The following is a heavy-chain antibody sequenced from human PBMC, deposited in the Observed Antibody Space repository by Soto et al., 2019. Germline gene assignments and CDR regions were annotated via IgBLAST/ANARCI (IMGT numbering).Heavy chain of an antibody. V-gene: IGHV1-18*01. J-gene: IGHJ4*02. D-gene: IGHD2-2*01. Sequence: QVQLVQSGAEVKKPGASVKVSCKASGYTFTSYGLSWVRQAPGQGLEWMGWINPYNGNTKDTQNLQGRVTMTTDTSTSTAYMELRSLRSDDTAVYYCAREYCDSTRCFLPDYWGQGALVTVSS. CDR2: INPYNGNT. CDR1: GYTFTSYG. CDR3: AREYCDSTRCFLPDY.